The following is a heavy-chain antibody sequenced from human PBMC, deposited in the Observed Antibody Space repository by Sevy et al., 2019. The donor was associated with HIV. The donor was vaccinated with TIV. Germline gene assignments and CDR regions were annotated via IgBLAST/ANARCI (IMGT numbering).Heavy chain of an antibody. J-gene: IGHJ6*02. Sequence: GGSLRLSCAASGFTVSSNYMSWVRQAPGKGLELVSVIYSGGSTYYADSVKGRFTISRDNSKNTLYLQMNSLRAEDTAVYYCARGVYPNDYGDYVDYYYGMDVWGQGTTVTVSS. D-gene: IGHD4-17*01. CDR1: GFTVSSNY. CDR3: ARGVYPNDYGDYVDYYYGMDV. V-gene: IGHV3-53*01. CDR2: IYSGGST.